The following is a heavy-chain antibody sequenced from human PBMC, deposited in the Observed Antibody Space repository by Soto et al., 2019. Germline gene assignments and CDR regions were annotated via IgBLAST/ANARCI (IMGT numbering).Heavy chain of an antibody. V-gene: IGHV2-5*02. CDR3: AHRTSIAAAGIMGWFDP. J-gene: IGHJ5*02. CDR2: IYWDDDK. Sequence: QITLKESGPTLVNPTQTLTLTCTFSGFSLSTSGVGVGWIRQPPGKALEWLALIYWDDDKRYSPSLKSRLTITKDTSKNQVVLKMTNMDPVDTATYYCAHRTSIAAAGIMGWFDPWGQGTLVTVSS. CDR1: GFSLSTSGVG. D-gene: IGHD6-13*01.